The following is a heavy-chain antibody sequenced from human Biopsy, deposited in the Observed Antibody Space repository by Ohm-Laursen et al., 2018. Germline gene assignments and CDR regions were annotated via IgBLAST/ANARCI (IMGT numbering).Heavy chain of an antibody. Sequence: SLRLSCAASGFTFSNYAMSWVRQAPGKGLEWLAVIWYDGSNKYYGDSVQGRFTISRDNSKNTVYLQMNSLRVEDTAIYYCARDSTINTVTTADYWGQGTLVTVSS. CDR3: ARDSTINTVTTADY. CDR1: GFTFSNYA. CDR2: IWYDGSNK. V-gene: IGHV3-33*08. D-gene: IGHD4-11*01. J-gene: IGHJ4*02.